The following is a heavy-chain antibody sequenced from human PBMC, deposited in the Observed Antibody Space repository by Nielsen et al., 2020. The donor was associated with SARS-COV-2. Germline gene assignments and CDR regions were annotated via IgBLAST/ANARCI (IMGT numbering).Heavy chain of an antibody. Sequence: ASVKVSCKASGYTFTSYAMNWVRQAPGQGLEWMGWINTNTGNPTYAQGFTGRFVFSLDTSVSTAYLQISSLKAEDTAVYYCARDGDITIFGVVTNYYYGMDVWGQGTTVTVSS. CDR1: GYTFTSYA. J-gene: IGHJ6*02. CDR3: ARDGDITIFGVVTNYYYGMDV. D-gene: IGHD3-3*01. CDR2: INTNTGNP. V-gene: IGHV7-4-1*02.